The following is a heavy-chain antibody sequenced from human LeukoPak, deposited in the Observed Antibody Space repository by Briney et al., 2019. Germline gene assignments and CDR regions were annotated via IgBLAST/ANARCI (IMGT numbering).Heavy chain of an antibody. J-gene: IGHJ4*02. V-gene: IGHV3-74*01. CDR1: GFTFSTFW. Sequence: GGSLRLSCAASGFTFSTFWMHWVRQAPGEGLVWVSRINGGGSSTIYADSVKGRFTISRDNAKNTLYLQMSSLRAEVTAVYYCARGDYAYYFDYWGQGTLVTVSS. CDR3: ARGDYAYYFDY. D-gene: IGHD2-2*01. CDR2: INGGGSST.